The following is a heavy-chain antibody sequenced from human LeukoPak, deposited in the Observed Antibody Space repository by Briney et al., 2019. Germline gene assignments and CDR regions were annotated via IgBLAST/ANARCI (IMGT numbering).Heavy chain of an antibody. CDR1: GFTFSSYD. CDR2: IGTAGDT. CDR3: ARVQGLDFRWYFDL. V-gene: IGHV3-13*01. Sequence: PPGGSLRLSCVASGFTFSSYDMHWVRQATGKGLEWVSAIGTAGDTYYPGSVKGRFTISRENAKNSLYLQMNSLRAGDTAVYYCARVQGLDFRWYFDLWGRGTLVTVSS. J-gene: IGHJ2*01.